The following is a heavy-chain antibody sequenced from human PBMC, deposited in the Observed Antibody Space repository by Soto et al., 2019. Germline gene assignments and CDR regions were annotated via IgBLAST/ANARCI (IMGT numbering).Heavy chain of an antibody. D-gene: IGHD2-2*01. CDR3: ANTRSTTATDY. J-gene: IGHJ4*02. V-gene: IGHV3-23*01. CDR1: GFTFSGYA. CDR2: ISGSGAST. Sequence: EVQLLESGGGLGQPGGSLRLSCAASGFTFSGYAMSWVRQAPGKGLEWVSAISGSGASTYYADTVKGRFTISRVNSKNPLYLQMNSLRAEDTAVYFCANTRSTTATDYWGQGTLVTVSS.